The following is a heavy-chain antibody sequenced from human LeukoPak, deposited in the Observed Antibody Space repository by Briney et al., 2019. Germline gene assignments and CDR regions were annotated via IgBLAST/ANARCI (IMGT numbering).Heavy chain of an antibody. D-gene: IGHD6-13*01. CDR2: ISSSSSYI. V-gene: IGHV3-21*01. Sequence: GGSLRLSCAASGFTFSSYSMNWVRQAPGKGLEWGSSISSSSSYIYYADSVKGRFTISRDKAKNSLYLQMNSLRAEDTAVYYCARDRGIAAAGIGNWGQGTLVTVSS. J-gene: IGHJ4*02. CDR1: GFTFSSYS. CDR3: ARDRGIAAAGIGN.